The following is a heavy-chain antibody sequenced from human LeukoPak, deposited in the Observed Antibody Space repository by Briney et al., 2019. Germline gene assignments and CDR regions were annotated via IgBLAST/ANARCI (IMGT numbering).Heavy chain of an antibody. D-gene: IGHD5-24*01. CDR1: NASLNGYY. J-gene: IGHJ4*02. V-gene: IGHV4-34*01. Sequence: SETLSLTCAVSNASLNGYYWGWIRQPPGKGLEWIGEINQSGGTNYSPSLQSRVSMSVDKSKNQFSLNLTSVTAADTAVYYCARGRTRTERWLQLNSRQVDYWGQGTLVSVSS. CDR3: ARGRTRTERWLQLNSRQVDY. CDR2: INQSGGT.